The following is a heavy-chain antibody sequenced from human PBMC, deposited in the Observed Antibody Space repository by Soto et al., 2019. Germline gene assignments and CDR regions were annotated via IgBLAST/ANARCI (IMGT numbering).Heavy chain of an antibody. CDR1: GFNFSSYA. Sequence: QVQLVESGGGVVQPGRSLRLSCAISGFNFSSYAMHWVRQAPGKGLEWVALISYDGTKQYYADSVKGPFTISRDNSKSTLYLQMKGLRAQDTAVYYWSKDPRSGWSLPPYYWGQGTLVTVSS. CDR3: SKDPRSGWSLPPYY. V-gene: IGHV3-30*18. J-gene: IGHJ4*02. D-gene: IGHD6-19*01. CDR2: ISYDGTKQ.